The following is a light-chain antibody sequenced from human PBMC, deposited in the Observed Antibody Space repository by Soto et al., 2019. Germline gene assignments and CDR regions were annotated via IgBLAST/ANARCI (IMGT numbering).Light chain of an antibody. V-gene: IGLV9-49*01. CDR2: VGTGGIVG. Sequence: QAVVTQPPSASASLGASVTLTCTLSSGYSNYKVDWYQQRPGKGPRFVMRVGTGGIVGSKGDGIPDRFSVLGSGLNRYLTIKNIQEEDESDYHCVADHGSGSNVVFGGGTKLTVL. CDR3: VADHGSGSNVV. J-gene: IGLJ2*01. CDR1: SGYSNYK.